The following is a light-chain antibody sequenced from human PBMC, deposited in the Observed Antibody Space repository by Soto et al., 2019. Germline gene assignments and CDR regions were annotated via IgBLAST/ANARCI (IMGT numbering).Light chain of an antibody. Sequence: DIQMTQSPSSLSASVGDRVTITCRASQSISSFLNWYQQKPGKAPKLLIYGASSLQSGVPSRFNGSGSGTDVTLTISRLQPEDFATYYCQQGYRTPYTCGQGTKLEIK. V-gene: IGKV1-39*01. J-gene: IGKJ2*01. CDR2: GAS. CDR3: QQGYRTPYT. CDR1: QSISSF.